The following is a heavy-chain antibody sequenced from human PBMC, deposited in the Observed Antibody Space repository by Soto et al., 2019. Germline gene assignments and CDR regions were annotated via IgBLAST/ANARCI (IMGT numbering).Heavy chain of an antibody. CDR2: IWYDGSNK. Sequence: QVQLVESGGGVVQPGRSLRLSCAASGFTFSSYGMHWVRQAPGKGLEWVAVIWYDGSNKYYADSVKGRFTISRDNSKNKLYLQMNSLRAEDTAVYYCAREPPYDYVWGSYRYYFDYWGQGTLVTVSS. J-gene: IGHJ4*02. CDR3: AREPPYDYVWGSYRYYFDY. CDR1: GFTFSSYG. V-gene: IGHV3-33*01. D-gene: IGHD3-16*02.